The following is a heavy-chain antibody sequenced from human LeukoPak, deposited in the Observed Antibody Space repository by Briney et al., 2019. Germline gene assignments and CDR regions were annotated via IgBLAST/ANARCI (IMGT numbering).Heavy chain of an antibody. V-gene: IGHV4-59*01. CDR3: ARRFGSGDYFDY. Sequence: SETLSLTCAVSGGSLTTYYWSWLRQPPGKGLEWIGYVSYSGSPNYSPSLKSRVTISGDTSKNQFSLKLSSVTAADTAVYYCARRFGSGDYFDYWGQGTLVTVSS. CDR2: VSYSGSP. CDR1: GGSLTTYY. D-gene: IGHD2-15*01. J-gene: IGHJ4*02.